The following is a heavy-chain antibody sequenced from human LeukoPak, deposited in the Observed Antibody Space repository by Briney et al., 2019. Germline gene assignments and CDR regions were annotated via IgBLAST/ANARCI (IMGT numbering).Heavy chain of an antibody. CDR1: GYTFTSYG. CDR3: ARGSYYYGSGSYYSDY. D-gene: IGHD3-10*01. CDR2: ISAYNGNT. V-gene: IGHV1-18*01. J-gene: IGHJ4*02. Sequence: ASVKVFCKASGYTFTSYGISWVRQAPGQGLEWMGWISAYNGNTNYAQKLQGRVTMTTDTSTSTAYMELRSLRSDDTAVYYCARGSYYYGSGSYYSDYWGQGTLGTVSP.